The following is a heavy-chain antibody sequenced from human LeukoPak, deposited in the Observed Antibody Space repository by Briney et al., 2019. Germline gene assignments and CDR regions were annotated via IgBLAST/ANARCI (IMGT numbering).Heavy chain of an antibody. J-gene: IGHJ4*02. V-gene: IGHV3-30*18. Sequence: GRSLRLSCAASGFTFSSYGMHWVRQAPGKGLEWVAVISYDGSNKYYADSVKGRFTISRDNSKDTLYLQMNSLRAEDTAVYYCAKVDSSSWYYFDYWGQGTLVTVSS. CDR2: ISYDGSNK. D-gene: IGHD6-13*01. CDR1: GFTFSSYG. CDR3: AKVDSSSWYYFDY.